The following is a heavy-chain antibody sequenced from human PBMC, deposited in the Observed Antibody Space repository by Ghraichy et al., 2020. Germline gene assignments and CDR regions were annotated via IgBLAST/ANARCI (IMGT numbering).Heavy chain of an antibody. D-gene: IGHD1-26*01. CDR1: GFTLRTYW. Sequence: GGSLRLSCAASGFTLRTYWMHWVRQAPGKGLVWVSRMNIDGSSTSYVDPVMGRFTISRDNAKNTLYLQMNSLRVEDTAVYYCARGWVSMDVWGQGTTVTVSS. CDR2: MNIDGSST. V-gene: IGHV3-74*01. J-gene: IGHJ6*02. CDR3: ARGWVSMDV.